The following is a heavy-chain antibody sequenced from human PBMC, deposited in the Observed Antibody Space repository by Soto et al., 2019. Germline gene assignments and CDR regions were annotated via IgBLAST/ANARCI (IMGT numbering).Heavy chain of an antibody. V-gene: IGHV4-59*01. CDR3: ARDLGVYGHYYYYSGMDV. Sequence: SETLSLTCTVSGGSISSYYWSWIRQPPGKGLEWIGYIYYSGSTNYNPSLKSRVTISVDTSKNQFSLKLSSVTAADTAVYYCARDLGVYGHYYYYSGMDVWGQGTTVTVS. J-gene: IGHJ6*02. CDR1: GGSISSYY. D-gene: IGHD2-8*01. CDR2: IYYSGST.